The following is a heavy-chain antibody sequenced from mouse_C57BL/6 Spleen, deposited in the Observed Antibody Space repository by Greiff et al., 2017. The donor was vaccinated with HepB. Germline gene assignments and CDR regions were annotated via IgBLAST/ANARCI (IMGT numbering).Heavy chain of an antibody. D-gene: IGHD2-13*01. J-gene: IGHJ2*01. V-gene: IGHV5-16*01. CDR1: GFTFSDYY. CDR3: ARVDYEYYFDY. CDR2: INYDGSST. Sequence: DVQLVESEGGLVQPGSSMKLSCTASGFTFSDYYMAWVRQVPEKGLEWVANINYDGSSTYYLDSLKSRFIISRDNAKNILYLQMSSLKSEDTATYYCARVDYEYYFDYWGQGTTLTVSS.